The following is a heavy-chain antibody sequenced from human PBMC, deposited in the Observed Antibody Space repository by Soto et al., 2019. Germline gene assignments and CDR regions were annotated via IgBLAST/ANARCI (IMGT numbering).Heavy chain of an antibody. CDR3: ARRGRRDNNWNDFDY. Sequence: QVQLQESGPGLVKPSETLSLTCTVSGGSISSYYWSWIRQPPGKGLEWIGYISYSGSTNYNPSLKGRATISVDTSKNHFSLKLSSVTAADTAVYYCARRGRRDNNWNDFDYWGQGTLVTVSS. CDR1: GGSISSYY. CDR2: ISYSGST. J-gene: IGHJ4*02. V-gene: IGHV4-59*08. D-gene: IGHD1-1*01.